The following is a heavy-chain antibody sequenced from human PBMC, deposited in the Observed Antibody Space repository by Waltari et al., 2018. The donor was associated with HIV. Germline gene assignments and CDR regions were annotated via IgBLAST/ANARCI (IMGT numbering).Heavy chain of an antibody. CDR3: ARGLVYYYDSSGHYRPTGHHALEI. D-gene: IGHD3-22*01. CDR2: ISASNGNT. J-gene: IGHJ3*02. CDR1: VYNFTTTN. V-gene: IGHV1-18*01. Sequence: QVQLVQSGSEVKKPGDSVKVSCRASVYNFTTTNITWVRQAPGQGLEWMGWISASNGNTKYAQNLQGRVTMTTDTSTSTAYMELRSLRSNDTAVYYCARGLVYYYDSSGHYRPTGHHALEIWGQGTMVTVSS.